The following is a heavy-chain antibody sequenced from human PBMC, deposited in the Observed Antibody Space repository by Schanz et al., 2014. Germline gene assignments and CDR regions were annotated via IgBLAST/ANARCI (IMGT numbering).Heavy chain of an antibody. Sequence: QVQLVESGGGVVQPGRSLRLSCAASGFTFSNSPLHWVRQAPGKGLDWVAVISYDGSITYYADSVKDRFTISRDNSKNIMFLQMNSLKTEDTAVYYCARDPGGTKTHGLWGQGTLVTVSS. CDR2: ISYDGSIT. D-gene: IGHD2-15*01. CDR1: GFTFSNSP. J-gene: IGHJ4*02. CDR3: ARDPGGTKTHGL. V-gene: IGHV3-30*04.